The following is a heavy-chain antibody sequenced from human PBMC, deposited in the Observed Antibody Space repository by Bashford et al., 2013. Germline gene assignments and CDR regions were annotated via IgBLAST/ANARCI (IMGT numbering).Heavy chain of an antibody. V-gene: IGHV4-4*07. CDR1: GGFVNSDF. Sequence: SETLSLTCNVFGGFVNSDFWSWIRQPAGKGLEWIGRIYDSGNTNYNPSLKSRVTLSLDTSKNQFSLKLSSVTPXDTAVYYCASEYYSGWSSTYYFDYVGPGNPGHRLL. J-gene: IGHJ4*02. CDR3: ASEYYSGWSSTYYFDY. CDR2: IYDSGNT. D-gene: IGHD6-19*01.